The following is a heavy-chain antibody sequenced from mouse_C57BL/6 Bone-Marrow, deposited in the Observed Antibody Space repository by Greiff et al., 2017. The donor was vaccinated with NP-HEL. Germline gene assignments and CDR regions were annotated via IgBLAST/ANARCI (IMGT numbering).Heavy chain of an antibody. D-gene: IGHD2-10*02. V-gene: IGHV5-17*01. J-gene: IGHJ2*01. CDR3: ARSSNYDDY. CDR2: ISSGSSTI. Sequence: EVKLQESGGGLVKPGGSLKLSCAASGFTFSDYGMHWVRQAPEKGLEWVAYISSGSSTIYYADTVKGRFTISRDNAKNTRFLQMTSLMSEDTAMYYCARSSNYDDYWGQGTTLTVSS. CDR1: GFTFSDYG.